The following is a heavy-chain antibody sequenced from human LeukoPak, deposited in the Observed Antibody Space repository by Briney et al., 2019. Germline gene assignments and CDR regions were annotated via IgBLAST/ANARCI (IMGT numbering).Heavy chain of an antibody. CDR1: GGSISPYY. D-gene: IGHD3-16*01. CDR3: ARSTGSTMLIDY. CDR2: IYYSGNT. J-gene: IGHJ4*02. V-gene: IGHV4-59*13. Sequence: SETLSLTCTVSGGSISPYYWSWIRQPPGKGLEWLGYIYYSGNTDYNPSLKSRVAISVDTSKNQFSLKLSSVTAADTAVYYCARSTGSTMLIDYWGQGTLVTVSS.